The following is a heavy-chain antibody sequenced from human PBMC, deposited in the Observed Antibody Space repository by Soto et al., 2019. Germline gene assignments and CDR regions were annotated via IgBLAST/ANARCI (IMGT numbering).Heavy chain of an antibody. D-gene: IGHD3-16*01. CDR1: GYTFTSYG. CDR2: ISGYNGNT. J-gene: IGHJ4*02. Sequence: ASVKVSCKASGYTFTSYGVTWVRQAPGQGLEWMGWISGYNGNTNYAQNLQGRVTMTTDTATSTAYMELRSLRSDDTAVYYCARGTWGSSGFDSWGQGTLVTVSS. V-gene: IGHV1-18*01. CDR3: ARGTWGSSGFDS.